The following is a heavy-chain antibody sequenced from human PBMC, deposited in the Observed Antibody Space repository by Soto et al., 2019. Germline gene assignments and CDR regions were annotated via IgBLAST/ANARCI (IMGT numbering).Heavy chain of an antibody. J-gene: IGHJ4*02. Sequence: GASVKVSCKASGYTFTSYYMHWVRQAPGQGLEWMGIINPSGGSTSYAQKFQGRVTMTRDTSTSTVYMELSSLRSEDTAVYYCARDYYYDSSGYYSYYFDYWGQGTLVTVSS. D-gene: IGHD3-22*01. CDR2: INPSGGST. CDR1: GYTFTSYY. CDR3: ARDYYYDSSGYYSYYFDY. V-gene: IGHV1-46*01.